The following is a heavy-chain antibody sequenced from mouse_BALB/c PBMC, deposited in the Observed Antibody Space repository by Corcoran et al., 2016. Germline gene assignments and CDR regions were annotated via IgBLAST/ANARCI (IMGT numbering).Heavy chain of an antibody. J-gene: IGHJ4*01. Sequence: EIQLQQSGPELVKPGASVKVSCKASGYAFISYNMYWVKQSHGKSLEWIGYIDPYNGGTSYNQKFKGKATLTVDKSSSTAYMHLNSLTSEDSAVYYCARLGGNALYAMDYWGQGTSVTVSS. CDR1: GYAFISYN. CDR2: IDPYNGGT. V-gene: IGHV1S135*01. CDR3: ARLGGNALYAMDY. D-gene: IGHD1-1*02.